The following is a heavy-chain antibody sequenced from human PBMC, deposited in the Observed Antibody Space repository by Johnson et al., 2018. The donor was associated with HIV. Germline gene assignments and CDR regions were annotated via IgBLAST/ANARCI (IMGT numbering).Heavy chain of an antibody. CDR2: IGTAGDT. CDR1: GFTFSSYD. D-gene: IGHD3-10*01. V-gene: IGHV3-13*01. Sequence: VQLVESGRGLVQPGGSLRLSCAASGFTFSSYDMHWVRQATGKGLEWVSAIGTAGDTYYPGSVKGRFTISRENAKNSLYLQMGSLRAEDMAVYYCARSRFREPAAFDIWGQGTMVTVSS. J-gene: IGHJ3*02. CDR3: ARSRFREPAAFDI.